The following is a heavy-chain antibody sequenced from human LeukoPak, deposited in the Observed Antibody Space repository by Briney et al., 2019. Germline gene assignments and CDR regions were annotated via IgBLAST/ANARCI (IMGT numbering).Heavy chain of an antibody. CDR2: ISGSGDST. CDR3: AKDLRTFYDSRGYYSPFAY. Sequence: GGSQRLSCAASGFTFSDYAMSWVRQAPGKGLEWVSHISGSGDSTYYADSVKGRFTISRDNSKNALYLQMNSLRAEDTAVYYCAKDLRTFYDSRGYYSPFAYWGQGTLVTVSS. D-gene: IGHD3-22*01. CDR1: GFTFSDYA. V-gene: IGHV3-23*01. J-gene: IGHJ4*02.